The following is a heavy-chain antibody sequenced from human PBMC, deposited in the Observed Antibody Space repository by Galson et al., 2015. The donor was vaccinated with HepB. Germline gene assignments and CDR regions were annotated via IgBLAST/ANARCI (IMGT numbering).Heavy chain of an antibody. V-gene: IGHV4-31*03. D-gene: IGHD3-22*01. Sequence: TLFLTCTVSGDSISSPVYYWSWIRHLPGKGLEWIGYIYYSGSSYYNPSLKSRATISIDTSNNHFSLKLSSVTAADTAVYYCARAPTRYYDSSSYYGRCYFDYWGRGTLVTVSS. CDR3: ARAPTRYYDSSSYYGRCYFDY. CDR1: GDSISSPVYY. CDR2: IYYSGSS. J-gene: IGHJ4*02.